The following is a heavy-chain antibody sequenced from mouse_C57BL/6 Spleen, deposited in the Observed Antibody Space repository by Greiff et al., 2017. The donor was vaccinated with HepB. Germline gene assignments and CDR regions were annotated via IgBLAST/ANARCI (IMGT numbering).Heavy chain of an antibody. V-gene: IGHV1-7*01. D-gene: IGHD1-1*01. CDR3: ARGGFTTVLDSFDY. J-gene: IGHJ2*01. CDR1: GYTFTSYW. Sequence: QVQLQQSGAELAKPGASVKLSCKASGYTFTSYWMHWVNQRPGQGLEWIGYINPSSGYTKYNQKFKDKATLTAYKSSSPAYMQLSSLTYEDSAVYYCARGGFTTVLDSFDYWGQGTTLTVSS. CDR2: INPSSGYT.